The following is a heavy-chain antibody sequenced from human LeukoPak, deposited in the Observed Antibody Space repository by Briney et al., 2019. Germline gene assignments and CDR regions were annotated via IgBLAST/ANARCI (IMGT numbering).Heavy chain of an antibody. Sequence: GESLQISCQGFGYSFTNYWIGWVRQMPGKGLEWMGIIYPADSDTRYSPSFQGQVSISADKSIATAYLQWSSLRASDTAMYYCARRGREYNFGSYYFDYWGQGTLVTVSS. V-gene: IGHV5-51*01. CDR2: IYPADSDT. CDR1: GYSFTNYW. J-gene: IGHJ4*02. D-gene: IGHD3-16*01. CDR3: ARRGREYNFGSYYFDY.